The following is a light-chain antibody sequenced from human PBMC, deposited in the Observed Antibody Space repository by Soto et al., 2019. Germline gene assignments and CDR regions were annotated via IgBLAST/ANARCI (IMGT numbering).Light chain of an antibody. J-gene: IGKJ2*01. Sequence: EIVLTQYPATLSLSPGERATLSCRASQSVSSYLAWYQQKPGQAPRLLIYDASNRATGIPARFSGSASGTDFTLTISTLEPEDFAVYYCQQRSNWPYTFGQGTKLEIK. CDR2: DAS. V-gene: IGKV3-11*01. CDR1: QSVSSY. CDR3: QQRSNWPYT.